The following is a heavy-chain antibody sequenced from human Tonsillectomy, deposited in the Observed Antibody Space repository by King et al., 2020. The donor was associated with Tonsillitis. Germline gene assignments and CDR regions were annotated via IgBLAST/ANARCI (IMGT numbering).Heavy chain of an antibody. Sequence: VQLVESGGGLVQPGGSLRLSCAASGFTFSSYAMHWVRQAPGKGLEYVSAISSNGGSTYYANSVKGRFTISRDNSRNTLYLQMGSLRAEDMAVYYCARAPVAGYGAAFDIWGQGKMVTVSS. CDR2: ISSNGGST. V-gene: IGHV3-64*01. D-gene: IGHD5-12*01. CDR3: ARAPVAGYGAAFDI. CDR1: GFTFSSYA. J-gene: IGHJ3*02.